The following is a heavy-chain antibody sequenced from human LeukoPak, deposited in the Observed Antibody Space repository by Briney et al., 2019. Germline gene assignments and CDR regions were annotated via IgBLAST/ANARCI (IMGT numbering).Heavy chain of an antibody. V-gene: IGHV5-51*01. Sequence: GGSLQISCQGSGYSFASYWIGWVRQMPGKGLEWMGIIYPGDSDTRYSPSFQGQVTISADKSINTAYLQWSSLKASDTAMYSCARPPFIWGQGTMVTVSS. J-gene: IGHJ3*02. CDR2: IYPGDSDT. CDR1: GYSFASYW. CDR3: ARPPFI.